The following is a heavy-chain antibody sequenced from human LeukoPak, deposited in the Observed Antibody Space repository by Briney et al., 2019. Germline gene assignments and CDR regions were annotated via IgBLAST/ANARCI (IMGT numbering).Heavy chain of an antibody. CDR3: ARRYCSGSSCHFDY. Sequence: PGGTLRPSCAASGFTFSSYNMNWVRQAPGKGLEWVSYISSSSSTIYYADSVKGRFTISRDNAKHSLYLQMNSPRDEDTAVYYCARRYCSGSSCHFDYWGQGTLVTVSS. CDR2: ISSSSSTI. V-gene: IGHV3-48*02. D-gene: IGHD2-15*01. J-gene: IGHJ4*02. CDR1: GFTFSSYN.